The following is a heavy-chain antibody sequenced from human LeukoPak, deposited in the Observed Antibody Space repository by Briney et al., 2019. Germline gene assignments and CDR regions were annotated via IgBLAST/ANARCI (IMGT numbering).Heavy chain of an antibody. Sequence: GESLKISCKGSGYSFTSYWIGWVRQMPGKGLEWMGIIYPGDSDTRYSPSFQGQVTISADKSISTAYLQWSSLKASDTAMYYCARLTYYYDSSGYCPFDYWGQGTLVTVSS. CDR2: IYPGDSDT. CDR1: GYSFTSYW. V-gene: IGHV5-51*01. CDR3: ARLTYYYDSSGYCPFDY. J-gene: IGHJ4*02. D-gene: IGHD3-22*01.